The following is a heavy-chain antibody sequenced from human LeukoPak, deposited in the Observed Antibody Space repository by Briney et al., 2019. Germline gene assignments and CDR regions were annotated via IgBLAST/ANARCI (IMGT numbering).Heavy chain of an antibody. V-gene: IGHV1-8*01. J-gene: IGHJ3*02. CDR2: MNPNSGNT. CDR3: ARGVEAAADAFDI. Sequence: ASVKVPCKASGYTFTSYDINWVRQATGQGLEWMGWMNPNSGNTGYAQKFQGRVTMTRNTSISTAYMELSSLRSEDTAVYYCARGVEAAADAFDIWGQGTMVTVSS. CDR1: GYTFTSYD. D-gene: IGHD6-13*01.